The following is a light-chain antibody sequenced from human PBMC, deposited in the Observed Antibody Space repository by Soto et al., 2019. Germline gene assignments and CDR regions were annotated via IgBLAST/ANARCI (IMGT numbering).Light chain of an antibody. Sequence: IVMTQSPAILSVSPGERATLSCRASQNIYSNVAWYQQRPGQAPRLLIYRASTRATGIPARFSGSGSGTEFTLTISSLQSEDFAVYYCQQYGSSITFGQGTRLEIK. CDR2: RAS. J-gene: IGKJ5*01. CDR3: QQYGSSIT. CDR1: QNIYSN. V-gene: IGKV3-15*01.